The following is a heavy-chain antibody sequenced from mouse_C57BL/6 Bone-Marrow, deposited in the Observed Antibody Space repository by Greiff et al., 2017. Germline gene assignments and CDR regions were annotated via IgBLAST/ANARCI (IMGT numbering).Heavy chain of an antibody. Sequence: EVHLVESGGGLVQPGGSLSLSCAASGFTFTDYYMSWVRQPPGKALEWLGFIRNKANGYTTEYSASVKGRFTISRDNYKSSLNLQMNALRAEDSATYYCASYGATWENFYLYFDVWGTGTTVTVSS. J-gene: IGHJ1*03. CDR2: IRNKANGYTT. CDR1: GFTFTDYY. V-gene: IGHV7-3*01. D-gene: IGHD4-1*01. CDR3: ASYGATWENFYLYFDV.